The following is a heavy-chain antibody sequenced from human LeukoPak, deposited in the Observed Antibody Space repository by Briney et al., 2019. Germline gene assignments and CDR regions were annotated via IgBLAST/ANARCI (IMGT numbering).Heavy chain of an antibody. CDR3: AALSRYGSGSYYKGEYYYYMDV. Sequence: GGSLRLSCAASGFTFSSYGMSWVRQAPGKGLEWVSAISGSGGSTYYADSVEGRFTISRDNSKNTLYLQMNSLRAEDTAVYYCAALSRYGSGSYYKGEYYYYMDVWGKGTTVTISS. J-gene: IGHJ6*03. CDR1: GFTFSSYG. V-gene: IGHV3-23*01. CDR2: ISGSGGST. D-gene: IGHD3-10*01.